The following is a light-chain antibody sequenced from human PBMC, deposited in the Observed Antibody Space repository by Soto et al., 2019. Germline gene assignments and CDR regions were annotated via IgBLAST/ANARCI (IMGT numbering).Light chain of an antibody. CDR2: KAS. CDR3: QQYNRYST. Sequence: DIQMTQSPSTLSASVGDRVTITCRASQSISSWLAWYQQKLGKAPKLLIYKASSLESGVPSRFSGSGSGTEFTLTISSLQPDDFATYYCQQYNRYSTFGGGTKVEIK. V-gene: IGKV1-5*03. CDR1: QSISSW. J-gene: IGKJ4*01.